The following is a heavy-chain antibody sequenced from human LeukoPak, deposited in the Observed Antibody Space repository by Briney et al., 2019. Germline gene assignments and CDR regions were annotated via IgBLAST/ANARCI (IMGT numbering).Heavy chain of an antibody. CDR2: ITSGFTP. V-gene: IGHV3-23*01. CDR3: AKDYSDSRVADVFLEY. D-gene: IGHD2-21*01. CDR1: GLTFSDYA. Sequence: GGSLRLSCAASGLTFSDYAMSWFRQAPGKGLEYVAGITSGFTPLYADFVKGRFTVSRDNSKSTFHPQMNSLRAEDTAVYFCAKDYSDSRVADVFLEYWGQGTLVTVSS. J-gene: IGHJ4*02.